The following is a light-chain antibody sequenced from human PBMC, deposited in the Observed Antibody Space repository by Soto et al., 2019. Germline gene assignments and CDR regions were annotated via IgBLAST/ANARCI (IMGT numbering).Light chain of an antibody. J-gene: IGKJ5*01. CDR2: DAS. CDR1: QTVSSNY. V-gene: IGKV3-11*01. CDR3: QQRSDWPPIT. Sequence: EILLTQSPDTLSLSPGERATLSCRASQTVSSNYSASCRQRPRQAPTLPIYDASNRATGIPPRFSGSGSGTDSTLTISSLEPEDFADYYCQQRSDWPPITFGQGTRLE.